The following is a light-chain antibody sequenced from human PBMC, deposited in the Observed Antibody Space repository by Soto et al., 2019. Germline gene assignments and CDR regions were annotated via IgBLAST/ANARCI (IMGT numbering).Light chain of an antibody. CDR1: SNDVGGYNF. V-gene: IGLV2-14*01. J-gene: IGLJ2*01. CDR3: SSYRSGSTVV. Sequence: QSALTQPASVSGSPGQSITISCTGTSNDVGGYNFVSWYQQYPGKAPKLMIYDVSNRPSGVSNRFSGSKSGNTASLTISGLQAEDEADYYCSSYRSGSTVVLGGGTKVTVL. CDR2: DVS.